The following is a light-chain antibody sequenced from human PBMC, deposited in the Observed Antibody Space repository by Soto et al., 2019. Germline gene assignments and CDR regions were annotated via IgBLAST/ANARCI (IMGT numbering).Light chain of an antibody. CDR2: DAS. V-gene: IGKV1-5*01. CDR3: QQYQTYST. CDR1: QSISSW. Sequence: DIQMTQSPSSLSASVGDRVTITCRASQSISSWLAWYQQKPGKAPKLLIYDASSLGSGVPSRFSGSGSGTEFTLTISSLQPDDFATYFCQQYQTYSTFGQGTKVDIK. J-gene: IGKJ1*01.